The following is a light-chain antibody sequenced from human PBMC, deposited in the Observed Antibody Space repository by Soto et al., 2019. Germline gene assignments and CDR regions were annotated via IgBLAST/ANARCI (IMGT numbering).Light chain of an antibody. CDR1: QSLLHSNGYNY. CDR3: QQYNNWPPWT. CDR2: LGS. J-gene: IGKJ1*01. V-gene: IGKV2-28*01. Sequence: DIVMTQSPLSLPVTPGEPASIACRSSQSLLHSNGYNYLDWYLQKPGQSPQLLIYLGSNRASGVSDRISGSGSGTDFTLKISRVEAEDAGVYYCQQYNNWPPWTFGQGTKVDIK.